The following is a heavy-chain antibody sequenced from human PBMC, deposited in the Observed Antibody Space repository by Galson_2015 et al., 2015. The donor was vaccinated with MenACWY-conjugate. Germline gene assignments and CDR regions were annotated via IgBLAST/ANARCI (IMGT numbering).Heavy chain of an antibody. CDR1: GFSFSDSA. Sequence: SLRLSCAASGFSFSDSAMHWVRQASGKGLEWVGRIRSKRNNYATTYAASVQGRFTISRDESERTAYLHMNSLKTEDTAIYYCTRQSPLNFDYWGQVVLVTVSS. D-gene: IGHD2-8*01. CDR2: IRSKRNNYAT. V-gene: IGHV3-73*01. CDR3: TRQSPLNFDY. J-gene: IGHJ4*02.